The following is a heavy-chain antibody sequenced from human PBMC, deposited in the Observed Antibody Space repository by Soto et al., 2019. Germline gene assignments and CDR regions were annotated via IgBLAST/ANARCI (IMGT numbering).Heavy chain of an antibody. V-gene: IGHV4-34*01. Sequence: QVQLQQWGAGLLKPSETLSLTCAVYGGSFSGYQWSWIRQTPGKGLEWIGEINDSGNINYNPSLKSRVTILLDTPTKQISLKLSSVTAADSAVYYCARGVILWFGELSRRGGYHYYMDVWGKGNTVTVSS. J-gene: IGHJ6*03. CDR3: ARGVILWFGELSRRGGYHYYMDV. D-gene: IGHD3-10*01. CDR1: GGSFSGYQ. CDR2: INDSGNI.